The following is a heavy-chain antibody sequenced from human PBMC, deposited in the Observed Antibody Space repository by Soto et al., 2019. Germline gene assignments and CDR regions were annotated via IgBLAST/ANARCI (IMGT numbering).Heavy chain of an antibody. CDR3: ARGDYYDTSGPFSDAFDI. CDR2: IKPDGSEK. D-gene: IGHD3-22*01. Sequence: GGSLRLSCAASGFTFSTYWMSWVRQAPGKGLEWVANIKPDGSEKWYVDSVKGRFTISRDNAKNSLYLQMNSLRAEDTAVYYCARGDYYDTSGPFSDAFDIWGQGTMVTVS. J-gene: IGHJ3*02. V-gene: IGHV3-7*04. CDR1: GFTFSTYW.